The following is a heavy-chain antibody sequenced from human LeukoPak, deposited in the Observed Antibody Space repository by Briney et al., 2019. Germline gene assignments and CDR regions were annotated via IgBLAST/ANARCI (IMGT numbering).Heavy chain of an antibody. CDR2: INPNSGGT. J-gene: IGHJ4*02. V-gene: IGHV1-2*06. D-gene: IGHD2-2*01. Sequence: GASVKVSCKASGYTFTGYYMHWVRQAPGQGLEWMGRINPNSGGTNYAQKFQGRVTMTRDTSISTAYMELSRLRSDDTAVYYCARGDIHRRYCSSTSCYAVPIYFDYWGQGTLVTVSS. CDR3: ARGDIHRRYCSSTSCYAVPIYFDY. CDR1: GYTFTGYY.